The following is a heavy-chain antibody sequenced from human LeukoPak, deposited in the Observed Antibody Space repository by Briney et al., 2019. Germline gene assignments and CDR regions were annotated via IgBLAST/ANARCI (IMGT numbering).Heavy chain of an antibody. J-gene: IGHJ4*02. CDR2: INPNSGGT. Sequence: ASVKVSCKASGYTFTGYYMHWVRQAPGQALEWMGRINPNSGGTNYAKKVQGRVPMTRDTSISTAYMELSRLRSDDTAVYYCARDEPGYCSSTSCPDGSADYWGQGTLVTVSS. V-gene: IGHV1-2*06. CDR1: GYTFTGYY. CDR3: ARDEPGYCSSTSCPDGSADY. D-gene: IGHD2-2*01.